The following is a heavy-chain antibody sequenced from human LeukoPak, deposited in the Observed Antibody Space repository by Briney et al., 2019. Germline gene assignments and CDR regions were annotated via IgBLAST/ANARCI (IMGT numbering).Heavy chain of an antibody. D-gene: IGHD6-6*01. CDR1: GFTFSSYS. V-gene: IGHV3-21*01. Sequence: GGSLRLPCAASGFTFSSYSMHWVRQAPGKGLVWVSCISSSSSYIYYADSVKGRFTISRDNAKNSLYLQMNSLRAEDTAVYYCARDYDGSIVAVGASKDDYWGQGTLVTVSS. CDR3: ARDYDGSIVAVGASKDDY. CDR2: ISSSSSYI. J-gene: IGHJ4*02.